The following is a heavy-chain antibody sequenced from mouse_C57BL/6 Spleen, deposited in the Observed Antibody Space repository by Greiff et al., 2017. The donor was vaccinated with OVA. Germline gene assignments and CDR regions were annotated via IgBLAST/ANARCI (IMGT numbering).Heavy chain of an antibody. CDR1: GFTFSDYY. CDR2: INYDGSST. Sequence: DVKLVESAGGLVQPGSSMKLSCTASGFTFSDYYMAWVRQVPEKGLEWVANINYDGSSTYYLDSLKSRFIISRDNAKNILYLQMSSLKSEDTATYYCARIYYGNGGYFDVWGTGTTVTVSS. J-gene: IGHJ1*03. V-gene: IGHV5-16*01. D-gene: IGHD2-1*01. CDR3: ARIYYGNGGYFDV.